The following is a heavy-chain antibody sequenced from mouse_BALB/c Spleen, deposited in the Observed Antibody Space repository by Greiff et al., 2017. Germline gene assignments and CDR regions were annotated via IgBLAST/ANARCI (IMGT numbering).Heavy chain of an antibody. CDR2: ISSGGSYT. J-gene: IGHJ2*01. D-gene: IGHD2-14*01. Sequence: EVKLMESGGGLVKPGGSLKLSCAASGFTFSSYAMSWVRQTPEKRLEWVATISSGGSYTYYPDSVKGRFTISRDNAKNTLYLQMSSLRSEDTAMYYCARDYRYDDFDYWGQGTTLTVSS. V-gene: IGHV5-9-3*01. CDR3: ARDYRYDDFDY. CDR1: GFTFSSYA.